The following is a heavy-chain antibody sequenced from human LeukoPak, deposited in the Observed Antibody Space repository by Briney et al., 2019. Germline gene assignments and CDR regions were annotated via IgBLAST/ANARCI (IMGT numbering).Heavy chain of an antibody. V-gene: IGHV3-74*03. CDR2: INTYGTST. D-gene: IGHD4-17*01. J-gene: IGHJ5*02. Sequence: GGSLRLSCAASGFTFSSYWMHWVRQVPGKCLVWVARINTYGTSTTYGDSVEGRFTISRDNAKNTLDLEMNSLRDDDTAVYYCARGSTTVTTKDWFDPWGQGTQVTVSS. CDR1: GFTFSSYW. CDR3: ARGSTTVTTKDWFDP.